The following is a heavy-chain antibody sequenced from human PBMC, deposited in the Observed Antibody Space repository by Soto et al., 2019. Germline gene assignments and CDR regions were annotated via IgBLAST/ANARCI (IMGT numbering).Heavy chain of an antibody. Sequence: PGGSLRLSCAASGFTFSSYAMSWVRQAPGKGLEWVPAISGSGGSTYYADSVKGRFTISRDNSKNTLYLQMNSLRAEDTAVYYCAKVEPYYYDSSGYYYNYWGQGTLVTVSS. J-gene: IGHJ4*02. V-gene: IGHV3-23*01. CDR3: AKVEPYYYDSSGYYYNY. CDR1: GFTFSSYA. CDR2: ISGSGGST. D-gene: IGHD3-22*01.